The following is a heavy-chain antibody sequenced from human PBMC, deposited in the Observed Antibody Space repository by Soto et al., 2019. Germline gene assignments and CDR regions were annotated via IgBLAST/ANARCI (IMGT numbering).Heavy chain of an antibody. CDR1: GFTFDDYA. Sequence: GGSLRLSCAASGFTFDDYAMHWVRQAPGKGLEWVSGISWNSGSIGYADSVKGRFTISRDNAKNSLYLQMNSLRAEDTALYYCAKLHLGELSHHDAFDIWGQGTMVTVSS. V-gene: IGHV3-9*01. CDR2: ISWNSGSI. CDR3: AKLHLGELSHHDAFDI. J-gene: IGHJ3*02. D-gene: IGHD3-16*02.